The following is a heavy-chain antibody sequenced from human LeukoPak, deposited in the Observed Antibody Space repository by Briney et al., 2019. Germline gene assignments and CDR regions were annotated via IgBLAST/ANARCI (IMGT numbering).Heavy chain of an antibody. D-gene: IGHD4-11*01. CDR3: ARDRVTTSSWHRVEYYYMDV. CDR1: GFTFSSYG. J-gene: IGHJ6*03. V-gene: IGHV3-7*01. CDR2: IKQDGSEK. Sequence: PGGSLRLSCAASGFTFSSYGMHWVRQAPGKGLEWVANIKQDGSEKYYVDSVKGRFTISRDNARNSLYLQMNSLRAEDTAVYYCARDRVTTSSWHRVEYYYMDVWGKGTTVTISS.